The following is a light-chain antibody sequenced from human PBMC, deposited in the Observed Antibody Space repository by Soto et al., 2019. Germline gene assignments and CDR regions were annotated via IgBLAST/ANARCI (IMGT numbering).Light chain of an antibody. J-gene: IGKJ1*01. CDR2: WAS. CDR3: QQYYSTPWT. Sequence: DIVLTQSPDSLAVSLGERATINCKSSQSVLYSSNNKNYLAWYQQKPGRPPKLLIYWASTRESGVPDRFSGSGSGTDFTLTISSLQAEDVAVYYCQQYYSTPWTCGQGTKGDIK. V-gene: IGKV4-1*01. CDR1: QSVLYSSNNKNY.